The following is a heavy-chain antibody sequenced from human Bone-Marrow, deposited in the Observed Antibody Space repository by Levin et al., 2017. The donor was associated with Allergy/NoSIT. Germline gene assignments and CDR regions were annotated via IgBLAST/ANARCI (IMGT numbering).Heavy chain of an antibody. J-gene: IGHJ4*02. CDR3: GRDDYSYGYIES. V-gene: IGHV3-74*01. Sequence: GGSLRLSCAASGFTFSSHYMHWFRQVPGKGLVWVSRISSDGGAANYADSVKGRFTISRANHKNHLFFQMKILRPKDTAIYSCGRDDYSYGYIESWGQGTLVTVSS. CDR1: GFTFSSHY. CDR2: ISSDGGAA. D-gene: IGHD5-18*01.